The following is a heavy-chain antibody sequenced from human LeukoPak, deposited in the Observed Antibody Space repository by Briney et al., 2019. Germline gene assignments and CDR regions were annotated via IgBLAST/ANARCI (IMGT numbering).Heavy chain of an antibody. Sequence: ASVKVSCKASGYTFTSFGISWVRQAPGQGLEWMGWISAYNGNTNYAQKLQGRVTMTTDTSTSTTYMELRSLRSDDTAVYYCARDRRSSWLEGVGYTNWGQGTMVTVSS. CDR2: ISAYNGNT. CDR3: ARDRRSSWLEGVGYTN. D-gene: IGHD6-13*01. CDR1: GYTFTSFG. V-gene: IGHV1-18*01. J-gene: IGHJ3*01.